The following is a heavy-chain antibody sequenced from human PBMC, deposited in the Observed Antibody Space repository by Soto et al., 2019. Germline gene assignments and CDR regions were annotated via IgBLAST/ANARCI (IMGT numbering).Heavy chain of an antibody. Sequence: GGALRLSLAPSGFSFSNYSLNWVRQAPGKGLEWIAYISSSTSTIYYADSVRGRFTISRDNAKNSLYLQMNSLRAEDTAVYFCARDRDHYWGKGTLVTVSS. V-gene: IGHV3-48*01. CDR1: GFSFSNYS. CDR3: ARDRDHY. CDR2: ISSSTSTI. J-gene: IGHJ4*02.